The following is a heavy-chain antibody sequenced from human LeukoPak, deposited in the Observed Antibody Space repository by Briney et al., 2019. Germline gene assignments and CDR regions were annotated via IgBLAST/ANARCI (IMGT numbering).Heavy chain of an antibody. D-gene: IGHD3-10*02. J-gene: IGHJ4*02. CDR2: INPNSGGT. V-gene: IGHV1-2*02. CDR3: ARGYYVTGTDY. Sequence: ASMKVSCKASGYTLTAYYIHWVRQAPGQGLEWMGWINPNSGGTNYAQKFQGRVTMTSDTSISTAYLDLSSLRSDDTAVYYCARGYYVTGTDYWGQGTLVTVSS. CDR1: GYTLTAYY.